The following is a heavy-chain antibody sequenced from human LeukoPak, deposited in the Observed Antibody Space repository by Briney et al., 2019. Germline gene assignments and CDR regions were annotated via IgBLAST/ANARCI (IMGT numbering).Heavy chain of an antibody. D-gene: IGHD1-26*01. V-gene: IGHV4-61*02. J-gene: IGHJ2*01. Sequence: SQTLSLTCTVSGGSISSGSYYWSWIRRPAGKGLEWIGRIYTSGSTNYNPSLKSRVTISVDTSKNQFSLKLSSVTAADTAVYYCARAPVGATHWYFDLWGRGTLVTVSS. CDR1: GGSISSGSYY. CDR2: IYTSGST. CDR3: ARAPVGATHWYFDL.